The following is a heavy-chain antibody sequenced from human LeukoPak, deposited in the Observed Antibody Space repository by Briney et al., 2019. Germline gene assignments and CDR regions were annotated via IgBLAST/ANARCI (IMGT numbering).Heavy chain of an antibody. J-gene: IGHJ6*04. CDR3: AELGITMIGGV. D-gene: IGHD3-10*02. V-gene: IGHV3-48*03. CDR1: GFTFSSYE. CDR2: ISSSGSTI. Sequence: GGSPRLSCAAPGFTFSSYEMKWGRQAPGEGVEWVSYISSSGSTIYYADSVKGRFTISRDNAKNSLYLQMNSLRAEDTAVYYCAELGITMIGGVWGKGTTVTISS.